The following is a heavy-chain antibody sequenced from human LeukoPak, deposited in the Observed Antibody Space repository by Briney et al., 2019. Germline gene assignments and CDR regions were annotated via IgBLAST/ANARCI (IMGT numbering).Heavy chain of an antibody. CDR2: VVVGSGNT. J-gene: IGHJ4*02. V-gene: IGHV1-58*01. Sequence: GASVKVSCKASGFTFTSSAVQWVRQARGQRLEWIGWVVVGSGNTNYAQKFQERVTITRDMSTSTAYMELSSLRSEDTAVYYCAARIVGATGFDYWGQGTLVTVSS. CDR1: GFTFTSSA. CDR3: AARIVGATGFDY. D-gene: IGHD1-26*01.